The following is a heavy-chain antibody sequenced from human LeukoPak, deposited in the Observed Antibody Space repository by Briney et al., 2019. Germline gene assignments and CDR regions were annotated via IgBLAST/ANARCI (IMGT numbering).Heavy chain of an antibody. D-gene: IGHD2-21*02. V-gene: IGHV4-59*08. CDR2: IYYSGIT. Sequence: SETLSLTCTVSGDSVSSYYWGWIRQPPGKGMVWIAYIYYSGITNYNPSLKRRVTISLDTPKNQISLKLSSVTAADTAVYYCARLQVYCGGDCYPRWFDPWGQGTLVTVSS. J-gene: IGHJ5*02. CDR3: ARLQVYCGGDCYPRWFDP. CDR1: GDSVSSYY.